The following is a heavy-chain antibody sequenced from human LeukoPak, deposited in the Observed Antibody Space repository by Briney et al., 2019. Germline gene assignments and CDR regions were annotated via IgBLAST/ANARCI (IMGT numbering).Heavy chain of an antibody. V-gene: IGHV3-23*01. J-gene: IGHJ4*02. CDR2: ISGSGGST. CDR3: AKDQLPYYGSGAGDY. CDR1: GFTFSSYA. D-gene: IGHD3-10*01. Sequence: GGSLRLSCAASGFTFSSYAMSWVRQAPGKGLEWVSSISGSGGSTYYADSGKGRFTISRDNSKNTLYLQMNSLRAEDTAVYYCAKDQLPYYGSGAGDYWGQGTLVTVSS.